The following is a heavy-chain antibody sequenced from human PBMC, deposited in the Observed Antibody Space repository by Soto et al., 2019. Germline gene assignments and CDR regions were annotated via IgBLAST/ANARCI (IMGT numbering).Heavy chain of an antibody. D-gene: IGHD3-3*01. Sequence: QVQVVESGGGVVQPGRSLRLSCAASGFTFSSFGMHWVRQAPGKGREWVSLIWYDGSKKSYGDSVKGRFTISRDNSRNTVYLQMSSLRADDTAVYYCARDASYYSLWSGYYPSRNGMDVWGQGPTVTVSS. CDR3: ARDASYYSLWSGYYPSRNGMDV. V-gene: IGHV3-33*01. CDR1: GFTFSSFG. CDR2: IWYDGSKK. J-gene: IGHJ6*02.